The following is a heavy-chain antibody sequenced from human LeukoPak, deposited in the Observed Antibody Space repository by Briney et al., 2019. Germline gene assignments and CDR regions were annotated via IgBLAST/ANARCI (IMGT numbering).Heavy chain of an antibody. CDR1: GFTFSSYA. J-gene: IGHJ4*02. D-gene: IGHD3-10*01. V-gene: IGHV3-30*01. CDR3: ARDSTYYYDSGSSGPHYFDY. Sequence: GGSLRLSCAASGFTFSSYALHWVRQAPGKGLEWVAVISYDGINKYHADSVKGRFTLSRDKSKNTLYLQMNSLRPEDTAVYYCARDSTYYYDSGSSGPHYFDYWGQGTLVTVSS. CDR2: ISYDGINK.